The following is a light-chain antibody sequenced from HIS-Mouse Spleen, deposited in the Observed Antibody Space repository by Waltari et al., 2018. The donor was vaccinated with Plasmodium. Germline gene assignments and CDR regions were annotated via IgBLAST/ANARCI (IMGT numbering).Light chain of an antibody. Sequence: SYELTQPPSLSVSPGQTARITCSGDALPNNYAYWYQQKSGQAPVLVIYEDSKRPSGIPERFSGSSSGTMATLTISGAQVEDEADYYCYSTDSSGNHRVFGGGTKLTVL. J-gene: IGLJ3*02. CDR2: EDS. CDR3: YSTDSSGNHRV. V-gene: IGLV3-10*01. CDR1: ALPNNY.